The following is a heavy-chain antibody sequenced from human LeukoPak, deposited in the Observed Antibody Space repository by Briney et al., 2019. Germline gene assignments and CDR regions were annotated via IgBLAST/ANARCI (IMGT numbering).Heavy chain of an antibody. J-gene: IGHJ4*02. CDR1: GFTFRNDA. V-gene: IGHV3-30*04. D-gene: IGHD4-17*01. Sequence: PGASLRLSCAASGFTFRNDALHWVRQAPGKGLEWVSVISSGGSIKYYGDSVEGRFSISRDDSKNTLYLQMNSLRPEDTAMYYCARGADYGDYPRVFDSWGQGTLVTVSS. CDR3: ARGADYGDYPRVFDS. CDR2: ISSGGSIK.